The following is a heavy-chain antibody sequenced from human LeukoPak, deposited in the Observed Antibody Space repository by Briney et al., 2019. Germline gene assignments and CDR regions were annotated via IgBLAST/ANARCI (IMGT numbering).Heavy chain of an antibody. CDR3: ARELTHGGYFLGY. J-gene: IGHJ4*02. V-gene: IGHV1-18*01. Sequence: ASVKVSCKASGYTFTSYGISWVRQAPGQGLEWMGWISAYNGNTNYAQKLQGRVTMTTDTSTSTAFTELRSLRSDDTAVYYGARELTHGGYFLGYWDQGTLVTVSS. CDR2: ISAYNGNT. D-gene: IGHD1-26*01. CDR1: GYTFTSYG.